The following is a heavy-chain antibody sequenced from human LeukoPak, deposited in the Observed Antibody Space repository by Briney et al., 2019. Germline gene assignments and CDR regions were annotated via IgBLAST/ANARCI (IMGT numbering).Heavy chain of an antibody. CDR3: ARSRCSSTSCYRTRYFDY. CDR1: GFTFSSYS. J-gene: IGHJ4*02. CDR2: ISSSSSYI. D-gene: IGHD2-2*01. Sequence: GGSLRLSCAASGFTFSSYSMNWVRQAPGKGLEWVSSISSSSSYIYYADSVKGRFTISRDNAKNSLYLQMNSLRAEDTAGYYCARSRCSSTSCYRTRYFDYWGQGTLVTVSS. V-gene: IGHV3-21*01.